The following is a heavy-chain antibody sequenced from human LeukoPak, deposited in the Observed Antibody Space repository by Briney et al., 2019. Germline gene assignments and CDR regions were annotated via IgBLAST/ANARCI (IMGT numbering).Heavy chain of an antibody. J-gene: IGHJ6*02. V-gene: IGHV1-69*04. D-gene: IGHD2-2*01. Sequence: SVKVSCKASGGTFSSYAISWVRQAPGQGLEWMGRIIPILGIANYAQKFQGRVTITADKPTSTAYMELSSLRSEDTAVYYCARVGGYCSSTSCYPTYYYYGMDVWGQGTTVTVSS. CDR1: GGTFSSYA. CDR3: ARVGGYCSSTSCYPTYYYYGMDV. CDR2: IIPILGIA.